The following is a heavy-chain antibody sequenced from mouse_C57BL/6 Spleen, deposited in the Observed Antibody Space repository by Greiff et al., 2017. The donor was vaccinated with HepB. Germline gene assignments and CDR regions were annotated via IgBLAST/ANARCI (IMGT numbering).Heavy chain of an antibody. V-gene: IGHV1-26*01. CDR1: GYTFTDYY. Sequence: EVQLQQSGPELVKPGASVKISCKASGYTFTDYYMNWVKQSHGKSLEWIGDINPNNGGTSYNQKFKGKATLTVDKSSSTAYMELRSLTSEDSAVYYCARSHSTTVVATPMDYWGQGTSVTVSS. CDR3: ARSHSTTVVATPMDY. J-gene: IGHJ4*01. D-gene: IGHD1-1*01. CDR2: INPNNGGT.